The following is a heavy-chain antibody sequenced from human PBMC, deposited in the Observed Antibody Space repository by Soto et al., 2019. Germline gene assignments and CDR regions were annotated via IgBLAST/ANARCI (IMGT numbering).Heavy chain of an antibody. CDR3: ARLNNYYGTYFDY. V-gene: IGHV3-48*03. CDR2: ISSSGSTI. Sequence: EVQLVESGGGLVQPGGSLRLSCAASGFTFSSYEMNWVRQAPGKGLEWVSYISSSGSTIYYADSVKGRFTISRDNAKNSLYLQMNSLRAEDTAVYYCARLNNYYGTYFDYWGQGTLVTVSS. CDR1: GFTFSSYE. D-gene: IGHD3-10*01. J-gene: IGHJ4*02.